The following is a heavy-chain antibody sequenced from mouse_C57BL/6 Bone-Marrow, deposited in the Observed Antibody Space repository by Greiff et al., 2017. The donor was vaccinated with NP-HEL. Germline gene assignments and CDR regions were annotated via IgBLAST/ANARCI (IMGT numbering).Heavy chain of an antibody. D-gene: IGHD2-3*01. V-gene: IGHV1-81*01. Sequence: VKVVESGAELARPGASVKLSCKASGYTFTSYGISWVKQRTGQGLEWIGEIYPRSGNTYYNEKFKGKATLTADKSSSTAYMELRSLTSEDSAVYFCARESFYDGYREYWGQGTTLTVSS. CDR3: ARESFYDGYREY. J-gene: IGHJ2*01. CDR2: IYPRSGNT. CDR1: GYTFTSYG.